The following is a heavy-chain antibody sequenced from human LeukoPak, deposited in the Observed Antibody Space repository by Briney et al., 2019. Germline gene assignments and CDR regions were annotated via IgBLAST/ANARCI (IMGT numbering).Heavy chain of an antibody. D-gene: IGHD1-1*01. CDR2: IWYDGSDK. CDR3: ARESTTGATGDY. Sequence: GRSLRLSCAASGFTFSSYGMHWVRQAPGKGLEWVAVIWYDGSDKYYADSVKGRSTISRDNSKNALFLQMNNLRAEDTAVYFCARESTTGATGDYWGQGTLVTVSS. V-gene: IGHV3-33*01. J-gene: IGHJ4*02. CDR1: GFTFSSYG.